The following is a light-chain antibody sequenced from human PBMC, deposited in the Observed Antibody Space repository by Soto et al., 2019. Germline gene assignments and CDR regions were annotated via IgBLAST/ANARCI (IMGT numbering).Light chain of an antibody. CDR2: GAS. CDR3: QQYGSSHPT. CDR1: QSVSSNY. J-gene: IGKJ4*01. Sequence: EIVLTQSPGTLSLSPGERATLSCRASQSVSSNYLAWYQQKHGQAPRLLIYGASSRATGIPDAFSGSGSGTDFTLTISRLEPEDVAVYYCQQYGSSHPTFGGGTKVEIK. V-gene: IGKV3-20*01.